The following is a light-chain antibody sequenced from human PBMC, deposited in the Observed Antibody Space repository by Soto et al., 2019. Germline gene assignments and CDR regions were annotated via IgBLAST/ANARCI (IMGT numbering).Light chain of an antibody. CDR1: QTVRNNY. J-gene: IGKJ1*01. CDR3: QQRGNRPPWT. Sequence: FVLTQSPGTLSLSPWERETLSCRASQTVRNNYLAWYQQKPGQAPRLLIYDASSRATGIPARFSGSGSGTDFTLTISSLEPEDFAVYYCQQRGNRPPWTSGQGAKVDI. CDR2: DAS. V-gene: IGKV3D-20*02.